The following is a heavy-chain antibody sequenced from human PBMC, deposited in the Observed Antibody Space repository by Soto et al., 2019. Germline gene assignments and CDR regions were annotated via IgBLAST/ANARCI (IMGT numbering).Heavy chain of an antibody. J-gene: IGHJ4*02. CDR3: AHVYGGYDNFDY. CDR1: GFSLSTSGVG. Sequence: QITLKESGPTLVKPTQTLTLTCTFSGFSLSTSGVGVGWIRQPPGEALEWLALIYWDDDKRYSPSLNSRLTIPKDTTKNQVVHTMTNMDPVDTATYYCAHVYGGYDNFDYWGQGTLVTVSS. V-gene: IGHV2-5*02. CDR2: IYWDDDK. D-gene: IGHD5-12*01.